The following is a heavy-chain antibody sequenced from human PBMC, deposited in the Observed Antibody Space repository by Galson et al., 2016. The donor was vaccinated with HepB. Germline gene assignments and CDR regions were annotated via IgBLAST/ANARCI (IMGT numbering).Heavy chain of an antibody. CDR1: GLKFSTYW. CDR3: VTSQGY. J-gene: IGHJ4*02. CDR2: INPDGNEK. V-gene: IGHV3-7*03. Sequence: AVSGLKFSTYWMTWVHQAPGKGLEWVATINPDGNEKAYVDSVKGRFTMSRDNAKDSLHLQMNSLRAEDTGVYYCVTSQGYWGQGTLVTVSS.